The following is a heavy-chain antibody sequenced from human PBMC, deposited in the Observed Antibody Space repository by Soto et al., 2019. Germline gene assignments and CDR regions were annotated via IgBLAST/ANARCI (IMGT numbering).Heavy chain of an antibody. CDR2: ISYDGSNK. CDR3: ARDILSRGFDY. V-gene: IGHV3-30-3*01. CDR1: GFTFSSYA. D-gene: IGHD3-10*01. J-gene: IGHJ4*02. Sequence: QVQLVESGGGVVQPGRSLRLSCAASGFTFSSYAMHWVRQAPGKGLEWVAVISYDGSNKYYADSVKGRFTISRDNSKNTLYLQMNSLRAEDTAVYYCARDILSRGFDYWGQGTLVTVSS.